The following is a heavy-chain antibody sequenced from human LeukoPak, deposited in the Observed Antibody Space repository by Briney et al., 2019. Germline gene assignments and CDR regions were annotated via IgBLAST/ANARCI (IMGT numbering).Heavy chain of an antibody. J-gene: IGHJ4*02. CDR1: GFPFSSYS. V-gene: IGHV3-7*03. Sequence: GGSLRLSCAASGFPFSSYSMTWVRQAPGKGLEWVANIKPDGTTKFYVDSVKGRFTISRDNASNSLYLQMNSLRAEDTAIYYCARSIPYGTTWYGRSDYWGQGTLVTVSS. D-gene: IGHD6-13*01. CDR3: ARSIPYGTTWYGRSDY. CDR2: IKPDGTTK.